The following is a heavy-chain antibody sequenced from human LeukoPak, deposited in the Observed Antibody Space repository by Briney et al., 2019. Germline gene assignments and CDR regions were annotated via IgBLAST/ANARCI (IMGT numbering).Heavy chain of an antibody. CDR1: GGSISSSSYY. D-gene: IGHD3-16*02. V-gene: IGHV4-39*01. Sequence: PSETLSLTCTVSGGSISSSSYYWGWIRQPPGKGLEWIGNIYYSGSAYYNPSLKSRVTISVDTSKNQFSLKLSSVTAADTAVYYCAAKPTFGGVIVENWFDPWGQGTLVTVSS. J-gene: IGHJ5*02. CDR3: AAKPTFGGVIVENWFDP. CDR2: IYYSGSA.